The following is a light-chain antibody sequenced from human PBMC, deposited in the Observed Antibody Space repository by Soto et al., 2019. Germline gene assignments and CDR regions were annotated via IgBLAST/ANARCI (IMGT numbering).Light chain of an antibody. V-gene: IGKV3-20*01. Sequence: EIMLTQSPGTLSLSPGERATLSCRASQSVSSTYLAWCQQKPGQAPRLLIYGASNRATGIPDRFSGSGSGTDFTLTISRLEPEDFAVYYCQQYGSSGTFGQGTKV. J-gene: IGKJ1*01. CDR1: QSVSSTY. CDR3: QQYGSSGT. CDR2: GAS.